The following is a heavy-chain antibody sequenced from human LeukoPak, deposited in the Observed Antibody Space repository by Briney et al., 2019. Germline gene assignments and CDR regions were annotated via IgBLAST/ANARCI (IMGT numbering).Heavy chain of an antibody. CDR1: GGSISSGSYY. V-gene: IGHV4-61*02. J-gene: IGHJ6*03. Sequence: SQTLSLTCTVSGGSISSGSYYWSWIRQPAGKGLEWIGRLFTSGSTNYNPSLKSRVTISVDTSKNQFSLKLSSVTAADTAVYYCAGGAHYNLYYYYMDVWGKGTTVTVSS. CDR3: AGGAHYNLYYYYMDV. CDR2: LFTSGST. D-gene: IGHD1-1*01.